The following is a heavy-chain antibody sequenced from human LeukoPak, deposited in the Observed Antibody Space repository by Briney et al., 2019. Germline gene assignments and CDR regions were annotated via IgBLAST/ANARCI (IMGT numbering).Heavy chain of an antibody. CDR1: GFTVSSNY. D-gene: IGHD3-22*01. CDR2: ISGSGGST. Sequence: PGGSLRLSCASTGFTVSSNYMSWVRQAPGKELEWVSAISGSGGSTYYADSVKGRFTISRDNSKNTLYLQMNSLRAEDTAVYYCAKEHYYDSSGYWYLGWFDPWGQGTLVTVSS. CDR3: AKEHYYDSSGYWYLGWFDP. V-gene: IGHV3-23*01. J-gene: IGHJ5*02.